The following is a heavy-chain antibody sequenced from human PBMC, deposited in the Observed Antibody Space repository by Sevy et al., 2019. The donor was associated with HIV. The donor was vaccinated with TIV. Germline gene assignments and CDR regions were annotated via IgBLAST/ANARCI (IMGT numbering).Heavy chain of an antibody. V-gene: IGHV1-2*02. CDR2: INPKSGPT. Sequence: VKVSCKASGYTFSDSGYYVHWVRQAPGQGLEWMGWINPKSGPTNYAQKFQGRVTMTRDTSVSTANMELNRLTSDDTAVYYCARESYDFWTGPVDYDYGMDVWGQGTTVTVSS. D-gene: IGHD3-3*01. CDR1: GYTFSDSGYY. CDR3: ARESYDFWTGPVDYDYGMDV. J-gene: IGHJ6*02.